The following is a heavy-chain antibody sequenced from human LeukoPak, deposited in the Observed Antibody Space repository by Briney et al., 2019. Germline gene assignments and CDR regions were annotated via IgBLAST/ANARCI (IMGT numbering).Heavy chain of an antibody. CDR2: ISDNEGRT. CDR1: GFTFNYDA. J-gene: IGHJ4*02. D-gene: IGHD5-18*01. Sequence: GGSLRLSCAASGFTFNYDAISWVRQAPGMGLEWVSGISDNEGRTYYTDSVKGRFTISRDNTKNTVYLQMHNLRADDTAVYFCARHDSLIPYWGQGTLVTVSS. CDR3: ARHDSLIPY. V-gene: IGHV3-23*01.